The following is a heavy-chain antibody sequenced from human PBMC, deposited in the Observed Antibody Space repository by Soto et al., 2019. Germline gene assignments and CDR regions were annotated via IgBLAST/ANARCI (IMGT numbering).Heavy chain of an antibody. V-gene: IGHV1-3*01. D-gene: IGHD5-18*01. CDR3: ARDQPGYSYGYGLGY. CDR1: GYTFTSYA. J-gene: IGHJ4*02. CDR2: INAGNGNT. Sequence: ASVKVSCKASGYTFTSYAMHWVRQAPGQRLEWMGWINAGNGNTKYSQKFQGRVTITRDTSASTGYMELSSLRAEDTAVYYCARDQPGYSYGYGLGYWGQGTLVTVSS.